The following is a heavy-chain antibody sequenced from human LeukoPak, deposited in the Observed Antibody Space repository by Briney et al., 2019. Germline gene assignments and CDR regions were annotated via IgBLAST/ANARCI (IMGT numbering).Heavy chain of an antibody. CDR2: ISGSGGST. Sequence: PGGSLRLSCAAYGFTFSSYAMSWVRQAPGKGLEWVSAISGSGGSTYYADSVKGRFTISRDNSKNTLYLQMNSLRAEDTAVYYCARDVKKKGIFQHWDQGTLVTVSS. V-gene: IGHV3-23*01. CDR1: GFTFSSYA. CDR3: ARDVKKKGIFQH. J-gene: IGHJ1*01.